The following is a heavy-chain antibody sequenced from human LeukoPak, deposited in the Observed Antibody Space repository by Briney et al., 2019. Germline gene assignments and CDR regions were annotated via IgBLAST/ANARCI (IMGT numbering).Heavy chain of an antibody. J-gene: IGHJ4*02. V-gene: IGHV4-34*01. Sequence: KPSETLSLTCTVYGESFSGYYWAWIHQPPGKGLEWIGEINHTGSTNYNPSLKSRVTISLDTSKKQLSLQLNSVTAADAAVYYCARGPYGRGPTDYWGQGTLVTVSS. CDR2: INHTGST. D-gene: IGHD1-26*01. CDR1: GESFSGYY. CDR3: ARGPYGRGPTDY.